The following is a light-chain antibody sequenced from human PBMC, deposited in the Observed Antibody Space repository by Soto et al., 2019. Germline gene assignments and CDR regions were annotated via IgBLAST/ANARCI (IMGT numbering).Light chain of an antibody. V-gene: IGLV7-43*01. CDR2: STS. CDR3: LLFSGGARV. CDR1: TGAVTSAYY. Sequence: QTVVTQEPSLTVSPGGTVTLTCASSTGAVTSAYYPHWFQQEPGQAPRPLISSTSNKHSWTPARFSGSLLGDKAALIVSDVQPEDEADYYCLLFSGGARVFGGGTKLTVL. J-gene: IGLJ3*02.